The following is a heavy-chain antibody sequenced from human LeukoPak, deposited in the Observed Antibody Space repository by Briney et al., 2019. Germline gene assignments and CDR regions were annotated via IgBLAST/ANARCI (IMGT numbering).Heavy chain of an antibody. Sequence: GGSLRLSCAASGFTFSGCGMHWVRQAPGKGLEWVAFIWYDGRDKYYADSVKGRFTISRDNSKNTLYLQMNSLRAEDTAVYYCAKDPYSYGSYFDYWGQGTLVTVSS. J-gene: IGHJ4*02. D-gene: IGHD5-18*01. V-gene: IGHV3-30*02. CDR2: IWYDGRDK. CDR3: AKDPYSYGSYFDY. CDR1: GFTFSGCG.